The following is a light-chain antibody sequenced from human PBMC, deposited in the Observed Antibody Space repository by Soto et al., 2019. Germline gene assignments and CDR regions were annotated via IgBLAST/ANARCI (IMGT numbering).Light chain of an antibody. V-gene: IGKV3D-15*01. CDR3: HQYNNWRT. CDR1: QSVSST. J-gene: IGKJ5*01. Sequence: DIVGTQCPGTRSLSPGDRATLSCRASQSVSSTFFAWYQQKPGEAPRLLMFGASNRATGIPDRFSGSGAGTEFTLTISSLQSEDFAVYYCHQYNNWRTFGQGTRLEIK. CDR2: GAS.